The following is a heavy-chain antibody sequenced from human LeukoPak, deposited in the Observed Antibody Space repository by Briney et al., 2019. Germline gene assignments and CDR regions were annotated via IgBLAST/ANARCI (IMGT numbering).Heavy chain of an antibody. V-gene: IGHV4-39*07. J-gene: IGHJ4*02. CDR2: INDSESI. CDR1: GGSISSSSSY. Sequence: SETLSLTCTVSGGSISSSSSYWGWIRQPPGTGLEWSASINDSESIYYNPPLKSRVTISVDTSKNQFSLKLSSVTAADTAVYYCARGQYSYGYPRNFDYWGQGTLVTVSS. CDR3: ARGQYSYGYPRNFDY. D-gene: IGHD5-18*01.